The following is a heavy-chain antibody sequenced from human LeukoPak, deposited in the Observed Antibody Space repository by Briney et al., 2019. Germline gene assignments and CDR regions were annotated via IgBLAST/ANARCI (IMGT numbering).Heavy chain of an antibody. V-gene: IGHV3-30*02. J-gene: IGHJ3*02. CDR1: GFTFSSYG. CDR3: AKVELPNDAFDI. CDR2: IRYDGSNK. Sequence: GGSLRLSCAASGFTFSSYGMHWVRQAPGKGLEWVAFIRYDGSNKYYADSVKGRFTISRDNSKNTLYLQMNSLRAEDTAVYYCAKVELPNDAFDIWGQGTMVTVSS. D-gene: IGHD1-26*01.